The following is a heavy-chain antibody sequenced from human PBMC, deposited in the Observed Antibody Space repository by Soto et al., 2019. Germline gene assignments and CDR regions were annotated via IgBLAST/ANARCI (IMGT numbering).Heavy chain of an antibody. D-gene: IGHD3-3*01. Sequence: GGTLRLFCAASGFTFSDYYMSWIRQAPGKGLEWVSYISSSSSYTNYADSVKGRFTISRDNAKNSLYLQMNSLRAEDTAVYYCARDLTPSPHDFWSGPCAVYYYYGMDVWGQGTTVTVSS. V-gene: IGHV3-11*06. CDR3: ARDLTPSPHDFWSGPCAVYYYYGMDV. CDR1: GFTFSDYY. J-gene: IGHJ6*02. CDR2: ISSSSSYT.